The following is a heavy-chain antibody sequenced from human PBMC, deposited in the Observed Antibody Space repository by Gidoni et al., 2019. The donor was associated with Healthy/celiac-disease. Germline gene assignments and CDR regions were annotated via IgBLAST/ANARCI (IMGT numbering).Heavy chain of an antibody. CDR1: GGTFSRYA. Sequence: QVQLVQSGAEVKKPGSSVKVSCKASGGTFSRYAISWVRPAPGPGLEWMGGIIPIFGTANYAQKFQGRVTITADESTSTAYMELSSLRSEDTAVYYCARGSGSYITRAGLYGMDVWGQGTTVTVSS. V-gene: IGHV1-69*01. CDR2: IIPIFGTA. D-gene: IGHD3-10*01. J-gene: IGHJ6*02. CDR3: ARGSGSYITRAGLYGMDV.